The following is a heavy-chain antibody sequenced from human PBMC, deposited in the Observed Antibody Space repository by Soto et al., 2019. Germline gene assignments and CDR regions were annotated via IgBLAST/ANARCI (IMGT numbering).Heavy chain of an antibody. CDR2: ISSSSSYI. J-gene: IGHJ4*02. D-gene: IGHD1-26*01. Sequence: VGSLRLSCAASGFTFSSYSMNWVRQAPGKGLEWVSSISSSSSYIYYADSVKGRFTISRDNAKNSLYLQMNSLRAEDTAVYYCARDFRLVGSNTIDYWGQGTLVTVSS. V-gene: IGHV3-21*01. CDR1: GFTFSSYS. CDR3: ARDFRLVGSNTIDY.